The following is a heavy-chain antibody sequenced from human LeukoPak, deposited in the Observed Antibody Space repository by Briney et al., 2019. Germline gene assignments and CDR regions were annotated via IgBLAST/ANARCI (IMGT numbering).Heavy chain of an antibody. D-gene: IGHD3-16*01. CDR2: ISYDGSNK. CDR3: ARDPRYDGPFDI. CDR1: GFTFSSYA. J-gene: IGHJ3*02. Sequence: GGSLRLSCAASGFTFSSYAMHWVRQAPGKGLEWVAVISYDGSNKYYADSVKGRFTISRDNSKNTLYLQMNSLRAEDTAVYYCARDPRYDGPFDIWGQGTMVTVSS. V-gene: IGHV3-30-3*01.